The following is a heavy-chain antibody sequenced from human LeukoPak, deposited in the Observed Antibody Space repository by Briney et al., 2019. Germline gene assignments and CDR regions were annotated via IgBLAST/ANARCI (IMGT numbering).Heavy chain of an antibody. V-gene: IGHV4-4*07. J-gene: IGHJ6*02. D-gene: IGHD6-19*01. Sequence: PSETLSLTCTVSGGSISSYYWSWIRQPAGKGLEWIGRIYTSGSTNYNPSLKSRVTMSVDTSKNQFSLKLSSVTAADTAVYYCAASSGWWGGEDYGMDVWGQGTTVTVSS. CDR2: IYTSGST. CDR1: GGSISSYY. CDR3: AASSGWWGGEDYGMDV.